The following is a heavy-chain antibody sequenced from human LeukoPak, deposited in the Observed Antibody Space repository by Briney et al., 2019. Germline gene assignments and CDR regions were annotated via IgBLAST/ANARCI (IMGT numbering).Heavy chain of an antibody. V-gene: IGHV4-61*01. CDR1: GGSVSSGSFY. CDR2: IYYVGTT. J-gene: IGHJ4*02. Sequence: PSETLSLTCTVSGGSVSSGSFYWSWIRQPPGKGLEWIGYIYYVGTTNYNPSLKSRVTISVDTSKNQFSLKLSSVTAADTAVYYCAREGGDFLFDYWGQGTLVTVSS. D-gene: IGHD2-21*02. CDR3: AREGGDFLFDY.